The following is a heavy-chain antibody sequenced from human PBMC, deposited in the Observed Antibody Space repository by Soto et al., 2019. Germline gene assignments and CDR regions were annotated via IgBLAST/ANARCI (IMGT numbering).Heavy chain of an antibody. CDR3: ARGIQEGLDP. J-gene: IGHJ5*02. V-gene: IGHV4-30-4*01. D-gene: IGHD5-18*01. CDR1: GDSITDGDYY. CDR2: IYYNGII. Sequence: QVSLQESGPGLVKPSQTLSLSCTVSGDSITDGDYYWSWIRQPPGKDLEWIAYIYYNGIIHYNPSLKSRVTISLDPSKNQFSLTMTSVTDADTAVYSCARGIQEGLDPWGQGTLVTVSS.